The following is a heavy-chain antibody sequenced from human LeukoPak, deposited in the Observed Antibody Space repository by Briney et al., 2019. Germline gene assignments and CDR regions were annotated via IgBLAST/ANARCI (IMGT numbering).Heavy chain of an antibody. D-gene: IGHD3-22*01. J-gene: IGHJ4*02. CDR1: GFTFSSYG. CDR3: ARALYDSSGYYFDY. CDR2: IRYDGSNE. Sequence: GGSLRLSCAASGFTFSSYGMHWVRQAPGKGLEWVSFIRYDGSNEYYADSVRGRFTISRDNSKNTLYLQMNSLRAEDTAVYYCARALYDSSGYYFDYWGQGTLVTVSS. V-gene: IGHV3-30*02.